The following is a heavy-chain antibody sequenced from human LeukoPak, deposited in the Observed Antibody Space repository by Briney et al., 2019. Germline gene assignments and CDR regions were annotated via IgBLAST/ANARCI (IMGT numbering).Heavy chain of an antibody. CDR2: INHSGST. D-gene: IGHD5-18*01. V-gene: IGHV4-34*01. Sequence: PSETLSLTCAVYGGSFSGYYWSWIRQPPGKGLEWIGEINHSGSTNYNPSLKSRVTMSVDTSKNQFSLKLSSVTAADTAVYYCARAGYSYGWYFDYWGQGTLVTVSS. CDR3: ARAGYSYGWYFDY. CDR1: GGSFSGYY. J-gene: IGHJ4*02.